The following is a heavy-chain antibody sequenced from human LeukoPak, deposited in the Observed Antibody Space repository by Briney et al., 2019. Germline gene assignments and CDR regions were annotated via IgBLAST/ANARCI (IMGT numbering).Heavy chain of an antibody. CDR3: AKGGIQLWYGAEGQGAYDC. CDR1: GFTFSSYA. D-gene: IGHD5-18*01. CDR2: ISGSGGST. J-gene: IGHJ4*02. Sequence: GGSLRLSCAASGFTFSSYAMSWVRQAPGKGLEWVSAISGSGGSTYYADSVKGRFTISRDNSKNTLYLQMNSLRAEDTAVYYCAKGGIQLWYGAEGQGAYDCWGQGTLVTVSS. V-gene: IGHV3-23*01.